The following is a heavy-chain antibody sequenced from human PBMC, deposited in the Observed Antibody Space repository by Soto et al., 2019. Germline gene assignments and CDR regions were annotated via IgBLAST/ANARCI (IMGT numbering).Heavy chain of an antibody. CDR3: ARGRGSLQSTIHYYYYMDA. V-gene: IGHV1-8*01. J-gene: IGHJ6*03. CDR2: MNPNSGNT. D-gene: IGHD3-10*01. CDR1: GYTFTSYD. Sequence: ASVKVSCKASGYTFTSYDINWVRQATGQGLEWMGWMNPNSGNTGYAQKFQGRVTMTRNTSISTAYMELSSLRSEDTAVYYCARGRGSLQSTIHYYYYMDAWGKGTTVTVSS.